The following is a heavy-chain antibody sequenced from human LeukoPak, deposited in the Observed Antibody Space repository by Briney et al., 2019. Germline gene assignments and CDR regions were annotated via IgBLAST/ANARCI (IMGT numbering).Heavy chain of an antibody. CDR2: VYHTGST. CDR1: GSSIRSYY. Sequence: SETLSLTCSVSGSSIRSYYWAWIRQPPGKGLEWIGHVYHTGSTNSNPSLKSRVTISIDTSKNQFSLRLSSVTAADTAVYFCARDYSTSFLYFDLWGRGTLVTVSS. V-gene: IGHV4-59*01. CDR3: ARDYSTSFLYFDL. J-gene: IGHJ2*01. D-gene: IGHD2-2*01.